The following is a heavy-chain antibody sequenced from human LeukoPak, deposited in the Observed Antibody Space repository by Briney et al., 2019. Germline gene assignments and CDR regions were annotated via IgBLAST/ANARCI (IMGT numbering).Heavy chain of an antibody. CDR3: ARQPAYCSSTSCYTNPLDY. D-gene: IGHD2-2*02. J-gene: IGHJ4*02. CDR2: IYYSGST. V-gene: IGHV4-39*01. Sequence: PSETLSLTCTVSGGSISSSSYYWGWIRQPPGKGLEWIGSIYYSGSTYYNPSLKSRVTISVDTSKNQFSLKLSSVTAADTAVYYCARQPAYCSSTSCYTNPLDYWGQGTLVTVSS. CDR1: GGSISSSSYY.